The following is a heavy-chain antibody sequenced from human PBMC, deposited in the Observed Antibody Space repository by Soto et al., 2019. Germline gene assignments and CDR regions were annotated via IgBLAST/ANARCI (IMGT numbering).Heavy chain of an antibody. Sequence: PGGSLRLSCAASGFTFSSYAMSWVRQAPGKGLEWVSAISGSGGSTYYADSVKGRFTISRDNSKNTLYLQMNSLRAEDTAVYYCAKDAYCRGGSCQEIPNWFDPWGQGTLVTVSS. CDR1: GFTFSSYA. D-gene: IGHD2-15*01. V-gene: IGHV3-23*01. CDR2: ISGSGGST. CDR3: AKDAYCRGGSCQEIPNWFDP. J-gene: IGHJ5*02.